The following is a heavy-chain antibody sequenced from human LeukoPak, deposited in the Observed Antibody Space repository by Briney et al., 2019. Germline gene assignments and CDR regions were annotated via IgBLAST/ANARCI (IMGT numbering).Heavy chain of an antibody. D-gene: IGHD6-6*01. Sequence: GGSLRLSCAASGLTFSSYWMSWVRQAPGKGLEWVANIKQDGSEEVYVDSVKGRFTISRDNAKNSLFLQMNTLRAEDTAVYYCARDPYSSTWSYGMDVWGQGTTVTVSS. J-gene: IGHJ6*02. CDR1: GLTFSSYW. CDR2: IKQDGSEE. V-gene: IGHV3-7*05. CDR3: ARDPYSSTWSYGMDV.